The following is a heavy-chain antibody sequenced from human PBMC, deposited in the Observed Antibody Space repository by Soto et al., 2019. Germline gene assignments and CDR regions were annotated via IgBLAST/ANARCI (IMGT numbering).Heavy chain of an antibody. CDR1: GGSVSSGSYY. CDR2: IYYSGST. J-gene: IGHJ4*02. Sequence: QVQLQESGQGLVKPSETLSLTCTVSGGSVSSGSYYWSWIRQPPGKGLEWIGYIYYSGSTNYNPSLKSRVTISVDTSKNQFSLKLSSVTAADTAVYYCARFYGSGSSYFNGYFDYWGQGTLVTVSS. V-gene: IGHV4-61*01. D-gene: IGHD3-10*01. CDR3: ARFYGSGSSYFNGYFDY.